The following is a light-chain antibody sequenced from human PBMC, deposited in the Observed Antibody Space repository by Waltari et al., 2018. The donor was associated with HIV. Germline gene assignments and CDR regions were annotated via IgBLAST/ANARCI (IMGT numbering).Light chain of an antibody. CDR1: QSIRSY. V-gene: IGKV3-11*01. J-gene: IGKJ5*01. CDR2: DAS. Sequence: EIVLTQSPATLPLSPGERATLSCRASQSIRSYLAWYQQKPGQAPRLLIDDASNSATGIPARFSGSGYGTDFTLTINSIEPEDVADYYCQQRSNWPSITFGQGTRLEIK. CDR3: QQRSNWPSIT.